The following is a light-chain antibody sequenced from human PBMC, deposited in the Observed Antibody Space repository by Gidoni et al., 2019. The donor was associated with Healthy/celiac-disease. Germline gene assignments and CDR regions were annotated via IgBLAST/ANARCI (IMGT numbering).Light chain of an antibody. V-gene: IGKV3-11*01. CDR2: DAS. Sequence: DIVLPPSPATLSLSPGERATLSCRASQSVSSYLAWYQQKPGQAPRLLIYDASNRATGIPARFSGSGSGTDFTLTISSLEPEDFAVYYCQQRSNWPPALTFGGGTKVEIK. CDR3: QQRSNWPPALT. CDR1: QSVSSY. J-gene: IGKJ4*01.